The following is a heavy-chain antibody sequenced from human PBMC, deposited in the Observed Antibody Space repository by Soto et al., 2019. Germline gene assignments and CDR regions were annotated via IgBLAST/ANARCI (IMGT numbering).Heavy chain of an antibody. Sequence: GGSLRLSCAASGFTFSIYWMSWVRQAPGKGLEWVANIKQDGSEKYYVDSVKGRFTISRDNAKNSLYLQMNSQRDEDTAVYYSARDPNIVLVPAALRSYYYYYGMDVWGQGT. CDR1: GFTFSIYW. CDR3: ARDPNIVLVPAALRSYYYYYGMDV. J-gene: IGHJ6*02. CDR2: IKQDGSEK. V-gene: IGHV3-7*01. D-gene: IGHD2-2*01.